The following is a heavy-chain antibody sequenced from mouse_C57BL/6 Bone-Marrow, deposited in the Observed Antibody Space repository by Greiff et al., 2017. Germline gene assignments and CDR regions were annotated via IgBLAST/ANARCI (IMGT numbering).Heavy chain of an antibody. CDR3: ARRDY. CDR2: INPNNGGT. J-gene: IGHJ2*01. V-gene: IGHV1-26*01. CDR1: GYTFTDYY. Sequence: EVQLQQSGPELVKPGASVKISCKASGYTFTDYYMNWVKQSHGKSLEWIGDINPNNGGTSYNQKFKGKATLTVNKSSSTAYMELRSLTSEDSAVYCCARRDYWGQGTILTVSS.